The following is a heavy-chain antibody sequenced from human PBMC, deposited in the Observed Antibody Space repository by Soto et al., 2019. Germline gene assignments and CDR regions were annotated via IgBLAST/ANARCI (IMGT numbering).Heavy chain of an antibody. CDR3: AHSRRLSGYEYYYYYYAMDV. V-gene: IGHV2-5*02. CDR1: GFSLSTSGVG. D-gene: IGHD5-12*01. J-gene: IGHJ6*02. CDR2: IYWDDDK. Sequence: QITLKESGPTLVKPTQTLTLTCTFSGFSLSTSGVGVGWIRQPPGKALEWLALIYWDDDKRYSPSLKSRLTITTDTSKNQVVLTMTNLDPVDTATYYCAHSRRLSGYEYYYYYYAMDVWGQGTTVTVSS.